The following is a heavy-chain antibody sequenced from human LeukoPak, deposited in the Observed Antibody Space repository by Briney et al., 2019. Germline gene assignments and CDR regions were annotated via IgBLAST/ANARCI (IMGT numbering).Heavy chain of an antibody. Sequence: SETLSLTCTVSGGSISSYYWSWIRQPPGKGLEWIGYIYYSGSTNYNPSLKSRVTISVHTSKNQFSLKLSSVTAADTAVYYCARSQGYYDFWSGYYNYPPFDYWGQGTLVTVSS. CDR3: ARSQGYYDFWSGYYNYPPFDY. J-gene: IGHJ4*02. CDR2: IYYSGST. D-gene: IGHD3-3*01. CDR1: GGSISSYY. V-gene: IGHV4-59*01.